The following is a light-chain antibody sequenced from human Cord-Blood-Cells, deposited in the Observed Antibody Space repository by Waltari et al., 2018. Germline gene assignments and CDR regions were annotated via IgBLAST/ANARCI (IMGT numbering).Light chain of an antibody. Sequence: DIKMTQSPSTLSASVGDRVIITCRASQSISSWLAWYQQKPGKAPKLLIYDASSLESGVPSRCSGSGSGTEFTLTISSLQPDDFATYYCQQYNSYSPWTFGQGTKVEIK. CDR2: DAS. CDR1: QSISSW. J-gene: IGKJ1*01. CDR3: QQYNSYSPWT. V-gene: IGKV1-5*01.